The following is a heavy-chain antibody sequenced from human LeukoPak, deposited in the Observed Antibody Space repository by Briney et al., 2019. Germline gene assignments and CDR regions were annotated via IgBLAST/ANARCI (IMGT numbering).Heavy chain of an antibody. J-gene: IGHJ4*02. V-gene: IGHV3-7*01. Sequence: GGSLRLSCAASGFTFSSYWMSWVRQAPGKGLEWVANIKQDGSEKYYVDSVKGRFTISRDNAKNSLYLQMNSLRAEDTAVYYCARDGSYLGLALAFRPGGPYYFDYWGQGTLVTVSS. CDR1: GFTFSSYW. CDR3: ARDGSYLGLALAFRPGGPYYFDY. D-gene: IGHD1-26*01. CDR2: IKQDGSEK.